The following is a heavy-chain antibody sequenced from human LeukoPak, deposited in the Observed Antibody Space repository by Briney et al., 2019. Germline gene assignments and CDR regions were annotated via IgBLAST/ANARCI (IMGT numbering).Heavy chain of an antibody. Sequence: GGSLRLSCAASGFTFSSYSMNWVRQAPGKGLEWVSSISSSSSYIYYADSVKGRFTISRDNAKNSLYLQMNSLRAEDTAVYYCAREDYGGNSHFDYWGQGTLVTVSS. V-gene: IGHV3-21*01. D-gene: IGHD4-23*01. J-gene: IGHJ4*02. CDR2: ISSSSSYI. CDR3: AREDYGGNSHFDY. CDR1: GFTFSSYS.